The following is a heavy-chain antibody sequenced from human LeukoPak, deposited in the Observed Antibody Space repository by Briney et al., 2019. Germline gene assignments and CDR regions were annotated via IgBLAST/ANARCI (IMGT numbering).Heavy chain of an antibody. V-gene: IGHV1-69*04. CDR3: ARDEITLTSGYYGMDV. Sequence: ASVKVSCNASGGTFSSYAISWVRQAPGQGLEWMGRIIPILGIANYAQNFQGRVTITADKSTSTAYMELSSLRSEDTAVYYCARDEITLTSGYYGMDVWGQGTTVTVSS. D-gene: IGHD2/OR15-2a*01. CDR2: IIPILGIA. J-gene: IGHJ6*02. CDR1: GGTFSSYA.